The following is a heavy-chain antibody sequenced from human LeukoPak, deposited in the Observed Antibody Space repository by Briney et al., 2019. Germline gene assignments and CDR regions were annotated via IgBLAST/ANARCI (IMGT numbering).Heavy chain of an antibody. CDR3: ARSYCSSTSCYSYYYMDV. V-gene: IGHV1-2*02. D-gene: IGHD2-2*01. CDR1: GYTFTGYY. J-gene: IGHJ6*03. Sequence: ASVKVSCKASGYTFTGYYMHWVRQAPGQGLEWMGWINPNSGGTNYAQKFQGRVTMTRDTSISTAYMELSRLGSDDTAVYYCARSYCSSTSCYSYYYMDVWGKGTTVTVSS. CDR2: INPNSGGT.